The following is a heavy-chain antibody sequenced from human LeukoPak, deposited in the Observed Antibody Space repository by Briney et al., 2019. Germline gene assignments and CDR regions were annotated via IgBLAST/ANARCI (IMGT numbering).Heavy chain of an antibody. CDR1: GFTFSSYS. CDR2: ISSSSSYI. D-gene: IGHD6-19*01. J-gene: IGHJ5*02. Sequence: PGGSLRLSCAASGFTFSSYSMNWVRQAPGKGLEWVSSISSSSSYIYYADSVKGRFTISRDNAKNSLYLQMNSLRAEDTAVYYCARGPPTEWLVPTNWFDPWGQGTLVTVSS. V-gene: IGHV3-21*01. CDR3: ARGPPTEWLVPTNWFDP.